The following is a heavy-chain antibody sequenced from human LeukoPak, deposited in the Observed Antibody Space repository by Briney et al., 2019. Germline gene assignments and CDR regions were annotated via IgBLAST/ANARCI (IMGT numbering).Heavy chain of an antibody. CDR1: GVSIRSSSYY. V-gene: IGHV4-39*01. J-gene: IGHJ4*02. CDR3: ASQHNTYYDFWSGYFSPPTFDY. Sequence: SETLPLPCTVSGVSIRSSSYYWGWIRQPPGKGLEWIGCIYYGGSTYYNPSLKSRVTISVDTSKNQFSLKLSSVTAADTAVYYCASQHNTYYDFWSGYFSPPTFDYWGQGTLVTVSS. CDR2: IYYGGST. D-gene: IGHD3-3*01.